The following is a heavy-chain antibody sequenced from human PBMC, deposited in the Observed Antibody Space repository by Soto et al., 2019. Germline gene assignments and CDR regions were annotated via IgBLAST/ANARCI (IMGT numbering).Heavy chain of an antibody. Sequence: PGGSLRLSCAASGFSFSSHSVTWVRQAPGKGPEWVSTISGSGGHTYYVDSVKGRFTISRDNSKNTLYLQMNSLGAEDTALYYCAKCHLGAMAPFDYWGQGTLVTVSS. J-gene: IGHJ4*02. V-gene: IGHV3-23*01. CDR3: AKCHLGAMAPFDY. D-gene: IGHD5-18*01. CDR1: GFSFSSHS. CDR2: ISGSGGHT.